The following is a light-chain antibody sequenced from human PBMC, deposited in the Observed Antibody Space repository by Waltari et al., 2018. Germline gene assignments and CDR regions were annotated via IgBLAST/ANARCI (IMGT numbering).Light chain of an antibody. Sequence: DIQMTQSPSSLSASVGDRVTITCQASQYISNYLNWYQQKPGKAPKLLIYDASNLETGVPSRFSGSGSGTDFTFTISSLQPEDIATYYCQQHDNLPIFTFGPGTKVDIK. CDR2: DAS. V-gene: IGKV1-33*01. CDR1: QYISNY. J-gene: IGKJ3*01. CDR3: QQHDNLPIFT.